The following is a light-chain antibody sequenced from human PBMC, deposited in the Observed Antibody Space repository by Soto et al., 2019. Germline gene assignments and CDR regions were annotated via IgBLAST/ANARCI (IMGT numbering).Light chain of an antibody. V-gene: IGKV2-30*01. J-gene: IGKJ2*01. CDR1: ESLVVTDGNTY. CDR2: KVS. Sequence: DVLMSQSPLTLPVTLGQPASISCRSSESLVVTDGNTYLSWFQQRPGQSPRRLIYKVSKRDSGVPDRFSGSGSGADFTLEISRXEAEDVGVYYCMQGTNWPPTFGQGTKVDIK. CDR3: MQGTNWPPT.